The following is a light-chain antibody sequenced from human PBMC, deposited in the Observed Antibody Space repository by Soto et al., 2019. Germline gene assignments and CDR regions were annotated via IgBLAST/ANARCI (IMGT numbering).Light chain of an antibody. J-gene: IGLJ1*01. CDR1: SSDVGSYKS. Sequence: SALTQPASVSGSPGQSITISCTGTSSDVGSYKSVSWYQQHPGQAPKVLIFGVAKRPSGISNRFSGSKSGNTAFLTISGHQAEDEADYYCCSYIHISTYVFGTGTKLTVL. V-gene: IGLV2-23*02. CDR3: CSYIHISTYV. CDR2: GVA.